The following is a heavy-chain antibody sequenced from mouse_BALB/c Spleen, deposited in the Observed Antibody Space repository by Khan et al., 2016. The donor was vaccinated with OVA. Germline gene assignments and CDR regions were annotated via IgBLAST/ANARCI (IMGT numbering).Heavy chain of an antibody. CDR1: GFNIKDTY. Sequence: VQLQQPGAELVKSGATVKLSCTASGFNIKDTYMHWLKQWPELGPEGIGRIDSPHGNTKYDPKFQGKATITADTSTNTAYMQLSTLTYEDTAVYYCARMARKWGQGTTLTVSS. CDR2: IDSPHGNT. CDR3: ARMARK. J-gene: IGHJ2*01. V-gene: IGHV14-3*02.